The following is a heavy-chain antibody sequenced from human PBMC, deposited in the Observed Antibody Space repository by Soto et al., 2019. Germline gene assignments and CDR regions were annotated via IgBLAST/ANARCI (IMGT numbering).Heavy chain of an antibody. Sequence: PSDNPSLTCTVSGGSVTSGRYYWTWIRQPPGKGLEWIGNMYSSGSTSYDPSLKSRVTISVDTSKNQFSLTLISVTAADTAVYYCARLLGFGDDFWGQGTLVTVS. CDR3: ARLLGFGDDF. D-gene: IGHD3-10*01. CDR1: GGSVTSGRYY. V-gene: IGHV4-61*01. J-gene: IGHJ4*02. CDR2: MYSSGST.